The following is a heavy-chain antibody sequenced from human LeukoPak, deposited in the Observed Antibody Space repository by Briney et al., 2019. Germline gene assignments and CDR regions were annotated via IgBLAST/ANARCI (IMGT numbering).Heavy chain of an antibody. Sequence: GESLKISCKGSGYSFTSYWIAWVRQMPGKGLEWMGIIHPSDSDTRYSPSFQGQVTILADKSIGTAYLQWSSLKASDTAMYYCARLYGYCSRTSCNTAYFHHWGQGTLVTVSS. J-gene: IGHJ1*01. V-gene: IGHV5-51*01. CDR3: ARLYGYCSRTSCNTAYFHH. CDR1: GYSFTSYW. D-gene: IGHD2-2*03. CDR2: IHPSDSDT.